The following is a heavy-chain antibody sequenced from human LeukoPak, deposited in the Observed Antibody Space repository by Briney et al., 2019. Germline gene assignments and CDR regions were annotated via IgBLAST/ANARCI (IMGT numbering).Heavy chain of an antibody. CDR2: ISSGSSYL. CDR1: GFTFSSYS. CDR3: ARDHLPYRSSSDFDY. V-gene: IGHV3-21*01. J-gene: IGHJ4*02. D-gene: IGHD6-6*01. Sequence: GGSLRLSCAASGFTFSSYSMNWVRQAPGKGLEWVSSISSGSSYLYYADSMKGRFTISRDNAKNSLYLQMNSLRAEDTAVYYCARDHLPYRSSSDFDYWGQGTLVTVSS.